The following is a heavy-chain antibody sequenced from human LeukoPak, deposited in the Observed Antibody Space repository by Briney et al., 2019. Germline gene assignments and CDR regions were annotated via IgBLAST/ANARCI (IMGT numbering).Heavy chain of an antibody. CDR3: ARDRFGFGELRLDY. J-gene: IGHJ4*02. CDR1: GFTFSSYA. Sequence: PGRSLRLSCSASGFTFSSYAMHWVRQAPGKGLEWVAVISYDGSNKYYADSVKGRFTISRDNSKNTLYLQMNSLRAEDTAVYYCARDRFGFGELRLDYWGQGTLVTVSS. D-gene: IGHD3-10*01. V-gene: IGHV3-30*04. CDR2: ISYDGSNK.